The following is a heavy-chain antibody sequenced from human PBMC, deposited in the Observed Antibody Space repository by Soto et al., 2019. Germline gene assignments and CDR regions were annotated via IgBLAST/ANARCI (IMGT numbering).Heavy chain of an antibody. J-gene: IGHJ4*02. V-gene: IGHV1-69*02. Sequence: SVKVSCKASGDTFSFYTINWVRQAPGLGLEWVGRINPILRMSNYEQKFQGRVTMTADKSTNTAYMKLRNLRSKNTDIYFCATSYGSGYRAFDSWGQGALVTVSS. CDR1: GDTFSFYT. CDR2: INPILRMS. CDR3: ATSYGSGYRAFDS. D-gene: IGHD3-10*01.